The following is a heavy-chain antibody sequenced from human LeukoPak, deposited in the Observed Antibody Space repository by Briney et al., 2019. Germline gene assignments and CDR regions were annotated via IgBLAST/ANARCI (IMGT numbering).Heavy chain of an antibody. CDR2: INHSGST. D-gene: IGHD3-10*02. V-gene: IGHV4-34*01. CDR3: ARGDVDPYVFDI. CDR1: GGSFSGYY. J-gene: IGHJ3*02. Sequence: PSETLSLTCAVYGGSFSGYYWSWIRQPPGKGLEWIGEINHSGSTNYNPSLKSRVTISVDTSKNQFSLKMNSVIAADTAVYYCARGDVDPYVFDIWGQGTMVTVSS.